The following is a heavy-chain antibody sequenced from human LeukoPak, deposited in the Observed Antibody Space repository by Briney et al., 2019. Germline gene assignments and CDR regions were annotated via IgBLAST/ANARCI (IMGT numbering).Heavy chain of an antibody. CDR1: GYSISSGYY. J-gene: IGHJ4*02. Sequence: SETLSLTCTVSGYSISSGYYWGWIRQPPGKGLEWIGSIYHSGSTYYNPSPKSRVTISVDTSKNQFSLKLSSVTAADTAVYYCARAPIRFWSGYYFGYWGQGTLVTVSS. CDR3: ARAPIRFWSGYYFGY. D-gene: IGHD3-3*01. V-gene: IGHV4-38-2*02. CDR2: IYHSGST.